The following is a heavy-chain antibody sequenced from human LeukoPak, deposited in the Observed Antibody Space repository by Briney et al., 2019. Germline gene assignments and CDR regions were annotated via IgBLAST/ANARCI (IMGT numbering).Heavy chain of an antibody. CDR2: ISYDGNNQ. Sequence: GGSLRLSCAVSGFAFSSLAMHWVRQAPGKGLEWVAFISYDGNNQYYADSVKGRFTVSRDNSKNTLYLQMNNLRAEDTAIYYCARVGSRYCSGANCYDGFWGQGTLVSVSS. CDR1: GFAFSSLA. CDR3: ARVGSRYCSGANCYDGF. J-gene: IGHJ4*02. D-gene: IGHD2-15*01. V-gene: IGHV3-30-3*01.